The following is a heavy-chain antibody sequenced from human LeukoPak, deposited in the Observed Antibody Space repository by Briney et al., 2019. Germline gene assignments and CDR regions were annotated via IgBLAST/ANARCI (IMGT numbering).Heavy chain of an antibody. V-gene: IGHV3-66*01. CDR1: EFTVSSNY. D-gene: IGHD6-19*01. CDR2: IYATGGK. CDR3: ARGSDGWFAFDY. Sequence: GGSLRLSCAASEFTVSSNYMSWVRQAPGKGLEWVSIIYATGGKYYADSVKGRFTISRDNSKHTLYLQMSSLRAEDTAVYYCARGSDGWFAFDYWGQGILVTVSS. J-gene: IGHJ4*02.